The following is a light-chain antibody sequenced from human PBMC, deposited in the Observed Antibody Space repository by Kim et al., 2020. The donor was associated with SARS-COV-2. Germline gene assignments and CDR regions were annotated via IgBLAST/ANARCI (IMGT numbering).Light chain of an antibody. V-gene: IGKV3-11*01. Sequence: LSPGERATLSCRGSQSVDISLAWYQQKPGQAPRLLIYDASNRATGIPARFSGSGSGTDFTLTISSLEPEDFAVYYCQQRSIWPPGSFGQGTKLEIK. CDR1: QSVDIS. CDR3: QQRSIWPPGS. CDR2: DAS. J-gene: IGKJ2*04.